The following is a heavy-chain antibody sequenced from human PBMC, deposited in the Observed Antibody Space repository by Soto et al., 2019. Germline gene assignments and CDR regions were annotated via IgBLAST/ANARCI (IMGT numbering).Heavy chain of an antibody. CDR2: INNNSGNT. V-gene: IGHV3-21*01. CDR1: GFAFGDRR. CDR3: VCWFYADYDF. Sequence: GGSLRLSCAASGFAFGDRRMTWVRQAPGKALEWVSTINNNSGNTHYPDSVKGRFTISRDNSQNTLDLQMNSLRDDDTAVYYCVCWFYADYDFWGRGTLVTVSS. J-gene: IGHJ4*02. D-gene: IGHD3-10*01.